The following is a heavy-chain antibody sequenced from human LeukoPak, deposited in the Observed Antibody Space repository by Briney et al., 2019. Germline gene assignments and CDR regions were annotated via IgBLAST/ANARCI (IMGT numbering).Heavy chain of an antibody. J-gene: IGHJ6*03. CDR2: IYYSGST. CDR3: ARHGGAGYRGYYYYMDV. Sequence: SETLSLTCTVSGGSISSSSYYWGWIRQPQGKGLEWIGSIYYSGSTYYNPSLKSRVTISVDTSKNQFSLKLSSVTAADTAVYYCARHGGAGYRGYYYYMDVRGKGTTVTVSS. V-gene: IGHV4-39*01. CDR1: GGSISSSSYY. D-gene: IGHD1-1*01.